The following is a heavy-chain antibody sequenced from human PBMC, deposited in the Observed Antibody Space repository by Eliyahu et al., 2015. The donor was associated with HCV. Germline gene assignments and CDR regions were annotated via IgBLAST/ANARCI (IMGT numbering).Heavy chain of an antibody. CDR3: ARTLGTGSESFSPDY. J-gene: IGHJ4*02. V-gene: IGHV5-51*01. CDR2: IHPSDFDT. CDR1: GYXFTSYW. D-gene: IGHD2-8*02. Sequence: EVQLVQSGAEVKKPGXSLRISCQAFGYXFTSYWVLWVRQMPGKGLEWMGVIHPSDFDTRYNPSFQGQVTISVDRSTSTAYLQWSSLKASDSVMYYCARTLGTGSESFSPDYWGQGTLVTVSS.